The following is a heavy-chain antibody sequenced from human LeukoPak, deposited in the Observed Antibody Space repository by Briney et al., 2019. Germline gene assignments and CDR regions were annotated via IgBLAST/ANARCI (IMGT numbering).Heavy chain of an antibody. D-gene: IGHD1-7*01. J-gene: IGHJ6*03. CDR2: MIPIFGTA. V-gene: IGHV1-69*05. Sequence: ASVKVSCKASGGTFSSYAISWVRQAPGQGLEWMGGMIPIFGTANYAQKFQGRVTITTDESTSTAYMELSSLRSEDTAVYYCARGLELRHYYYYYIDVWGKGTTVTVSS. CDR1: GGTFSSYA. CDR3: ARGLELRHYYYYYIDV.